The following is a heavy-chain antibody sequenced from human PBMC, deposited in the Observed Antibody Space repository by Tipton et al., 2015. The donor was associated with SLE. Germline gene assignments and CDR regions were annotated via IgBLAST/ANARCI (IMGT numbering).Heavy chain of an antibody. V-gene: IGHV3-23*03. J-gene: IGHJ6*02. CDR1: GFTFSSYA. D-gene: IGHD6-13*01. CDR2: IYSGGST. CDR3: ATDTSAFSSSWYILDV. Sequence: SLRLSCAASGFTFSSYAMSWVRQAPGKGLEWVSVIYSGGSTYYADSVKGRFTISRDDSKNTVSLQMNGLRVGDTAVYYCATDTSAFSSSWYILDVWGQGTTVTVSS.